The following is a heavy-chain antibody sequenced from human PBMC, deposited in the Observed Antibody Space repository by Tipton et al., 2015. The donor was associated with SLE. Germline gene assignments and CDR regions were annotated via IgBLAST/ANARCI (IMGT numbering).Heavy chain of an antibody. CDR1: GGSISSYY. V-gene: IGHV4-59*07. D-gene: IGHD3-16*01. J-gene: IGHJ2*01. CDR2: IYYSGST. CDR3: ARRDGGGYFDL. Sequence: TLSLTCTVSGGSISSYYWSWIRQPPGKGLEWIGYIYYSGSTNYNPSLKSRVTISVDASKNQFSLKLSSVTAADTAVYYCARRDGGGYFDLWGRGSLVTGSS.